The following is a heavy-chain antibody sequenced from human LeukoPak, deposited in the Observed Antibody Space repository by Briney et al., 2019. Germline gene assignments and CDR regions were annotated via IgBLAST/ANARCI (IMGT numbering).Heavy chain of an antibody. V-gene: IGHV4-34*01. CDR2: INHSGST. D-gene: IGHD3-10*01. Sequence: SGTLSLTCAVYGGSFSGYYWSWIRQPPGKGLEWIGEINHSGSTNYNPPLKSRVTISVDTSKNQFSLKLSSVTAADTAVYYCARGRITMVRGVIKSQHADYWGQGTLVTVSS. CDR1: GGSFSGYY. J-gene: IGHJ4*02. CDR3: ARGRITMVRGVIKSQHADY.